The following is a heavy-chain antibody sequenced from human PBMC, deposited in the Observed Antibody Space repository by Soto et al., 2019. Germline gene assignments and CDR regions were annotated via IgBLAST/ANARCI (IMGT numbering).Heavy chain of an antibody. J-gene: IGHJ3*02. Sequence: PSKTLSLTLTVSGGSISSGGYYWSWICQHPGKGLEWIGYIYYSASTYYNPSHKSRVTISVDTSKNQFSLKLSSVTAADTAVYYCARVVVAWSYTFDIWGQGTMVTVSS. CDR3: ARVVVAWSYTFDI. CDR1: GGSISSGGYY. CDR2: IYYSAST. D-gene: IGHD2-15*01. V-gene: IGHV4-31*02.